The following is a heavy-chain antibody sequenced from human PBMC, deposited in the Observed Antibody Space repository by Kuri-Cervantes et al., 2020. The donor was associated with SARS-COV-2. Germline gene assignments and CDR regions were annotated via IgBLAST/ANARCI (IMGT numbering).Heavy chain of an antibody. CDR1: GGSISSGDYY. V-gene: IGHV4-30-4*08. Sequence: LRLSCTVSGGSISSGDYYWSWIRQPPGKGLEWIGYIYYSGSTYYNPSLKSRVTISVDASKNQFSLKVSSVTAADTAVYYCARNNQYCASTSCYRAHYMDVWGKGTTVTVSS. CDR2: IYYSGST. CDR3: ARNNQYCASTSCYRAHYMDV. D-gene: IGHD2-2*01. J-gene: IGHJ6*03.